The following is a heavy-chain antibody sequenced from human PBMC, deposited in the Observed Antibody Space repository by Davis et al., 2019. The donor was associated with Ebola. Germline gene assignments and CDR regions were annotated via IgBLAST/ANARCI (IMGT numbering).Heavy chain of an antibody. CDR1: GFSFRSQG. J-gene: IGHJ6*04. Sequence: GESLKISCAASGFSFRSQGMHWVRRAPGKGLEWVAVLSYEGSNEYYGDSVKGRFIISRDNSKNILYLQMNSLRADDTAVYYCAKVIGGDYYTYGPSYYYYGMDVWGTGTTVTVSS. V-gene: IGHV3-30*18. CDR2: LSYEGSNE. CDR3: AKVIGGDYYTYGPSYYYYGMDV. D-gene: IGHD3-10*01.